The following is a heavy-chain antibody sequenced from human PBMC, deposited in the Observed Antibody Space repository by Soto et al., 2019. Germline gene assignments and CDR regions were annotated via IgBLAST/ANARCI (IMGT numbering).Heavy chain of an antibody. V-gene: IGHV3-64*01. D-gene: IGHD3-3*01. J-gene: IGHJ4*02. CDR1: GFTFSSYA. CDR3: ATALFGVVTAGFDY. CDR2: ISSNGGST. Sequence: GGSLRLSCAASGFTFSSYAMHWVRQAPGKGLEYVSAISSNGGSTYYANSVKGRFTISRDNSKNTLYLQMGSLRAEVMAVYYCATALFGVVTAGFDYWGQGTLVTVSS.